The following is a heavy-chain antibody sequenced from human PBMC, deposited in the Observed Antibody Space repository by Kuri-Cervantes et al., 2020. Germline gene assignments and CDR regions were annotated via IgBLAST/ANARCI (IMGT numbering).Heavy chain of an antibody. Sequence: SETLSLTCTVSGGSISTYYWSWIRQPPGKALEWIGNIFYSGGTYYNPSLKSRVTISVDTSKNQFSLKLSSVTAADTAVFYCARLDCGGDCYFFRRYFDLWGRGTLVTVSS. J-gene: IGHJ2*01. D-gene: IGHD2-21*02. CDR1: GGSISTYY. CDR3: ARLDCGGDCYFFRRYFDL. CDR2: IFYSGGT. V-gene: IGHV4-39*01.